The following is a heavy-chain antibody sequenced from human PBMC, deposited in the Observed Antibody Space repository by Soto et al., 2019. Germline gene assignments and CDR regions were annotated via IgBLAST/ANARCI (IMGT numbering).Heavy chain of an antibody. CDR3: VRDQLILPADDFYYGVDV. CDR2: IKQDGGEK. J-gene: IGHJ6*02. V-gene: IGHV3-7*03. CDR1: GFSFNMYW. Sequence: EVQLVESGGGSVQPGESLRLSCVASGFSFNMYWMSWIRQAPGKGLEWVARIKQDGGEKYYVDSVKGRFTVSRDNPKNSLHLQLHSVSADDAGIYYCVRDQLILPADDFYYGVDVWGQGTTVTVSS.